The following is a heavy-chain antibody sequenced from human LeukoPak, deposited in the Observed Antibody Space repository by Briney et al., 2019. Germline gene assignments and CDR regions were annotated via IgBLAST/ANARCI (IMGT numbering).Heavy chain of an antibody. CDR1: GGSISSYY. V-gene: IGHV4-59*01. J-gene: IGHJ6*03. CDR3: ARADGGGSPYYYYYYYMDV. D-gene: IGHD2-15*01. CDR2: IYYSGST. Sequence: SETLSLTCTVSGGSISSYYWSWIRQPPGKGLEWIGYIYYSGSTNYNPSLKSRVTISVDTSKNQFSLKLSSVTAADTAVYYCARADGGGSPYYYYYYYMDVWGQGTLVTVSS.